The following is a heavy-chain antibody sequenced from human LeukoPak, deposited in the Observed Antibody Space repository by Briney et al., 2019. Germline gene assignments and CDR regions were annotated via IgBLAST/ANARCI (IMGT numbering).Heavy chain of an antibody. Sequence: PGGSLRLSCAASGFMFDDYTMHWVRQAPGKGLEWVSLISWDGGSTYYADSVKGRFTISRDNNQNSLYLQMNSLRAEDTAVYYCAKIGDDYVWGSYRYTYDMDVWGKGTTVTISS. V-gene: IGHV3-43*01. CDR3: AKIGDDYVWGSYRYTYDMDV. CDR2: ISWDGGST. CDR1: GFMFDDYT. D-gene: IGHD3-16*02. J-gene: IGHJ6*03.